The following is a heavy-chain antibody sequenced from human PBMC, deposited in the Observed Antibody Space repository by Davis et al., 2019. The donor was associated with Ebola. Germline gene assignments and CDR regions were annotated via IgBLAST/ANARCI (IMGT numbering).Heavy chain of an antibody. CDR2: IKEDGGDT. Sequence: PGGSLRLSCAASGFTFSDYWMTWVRQAPGKGLEWVANIKEDGGDTNYVDSVKGRFTISKDNARNSLYLQMNSLRAEDTALYYCARDNSRKFDYWGRGTLVTVSS. CDR3: ARDNSRKFDY. J-gene: IGHJ4*02. D-gene: IGHD5-18*01. V-gene: IGHV3-7*03. CDR1: GFTFSDYW.